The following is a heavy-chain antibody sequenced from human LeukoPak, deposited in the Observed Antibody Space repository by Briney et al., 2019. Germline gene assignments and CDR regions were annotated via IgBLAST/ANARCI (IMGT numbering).Heavy chain of an antibody. CDR2: INLNTGYT. J-gene: IGHJ5*02. CDR3: AEDVGRTGTNCFDP. V-gene: IGHV1-2*02. CDR1: GDTFTANY. D-gene: IGHD1-1*01. Sequence: GASVKVSCKPSGDTFTANYLHWVRQAPGQGLEWLGWINLNTGYTKYAQKFQGRVTMTRDTSTSSAFMELSRLRFDDTAVYFCAEDVGRTGTNCFDPWGQGTLVTVSS.